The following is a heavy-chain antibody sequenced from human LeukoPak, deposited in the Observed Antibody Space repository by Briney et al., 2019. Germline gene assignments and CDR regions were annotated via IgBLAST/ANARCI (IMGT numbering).Heavy chain of an antibody. V-gene: IGHV4-34*01. J-gene: IGHJ6*03. D-gene: IGHD2-2*01. CDR3: ARGKQYQLSTRRHYYYMDV. Sequence: SETLSLTCAVYGGSFSGYYWSWIRQPPGKGLEWIGEINHSGSTNYNPSLKSRVTISVDTSKNQFSLKLSSVTAADTAVYYCARGKQYQLSTRRHYYYMDVWGKGTTVTVSS. CDR1: GGSFSGYY. CDR2: INHSGST.